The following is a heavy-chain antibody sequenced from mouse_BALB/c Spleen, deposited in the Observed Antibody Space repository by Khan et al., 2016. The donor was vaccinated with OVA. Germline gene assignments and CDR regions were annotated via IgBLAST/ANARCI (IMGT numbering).Heavy chain of an antibody. V-gene: IGHV3-2*02. CDR3: ARDVSLHNDAMYY. Sequence: VQLKESGPGLVKPSQSLTLTCTVTGYSITSDYAWNWNRQFPGNKLEGMGYINNSGSTNYNPSLKSRISITLDTSKSQSFLQLNSVTIENTATYTCARDVSLHNDAMYYWSQGSAVTGSS. CDR2: INNSGST. D-gene: IGHD1-3*01. J-gene: IGHJ4*01. CDR1: GYSITSDYA.